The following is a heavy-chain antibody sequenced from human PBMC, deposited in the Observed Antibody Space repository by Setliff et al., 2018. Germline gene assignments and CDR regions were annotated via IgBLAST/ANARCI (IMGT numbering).Heavy chain of an antibody. Sequence: ASVTVSCQASGYILSRYGISWVRQAPGQGLQWMGWISSYNTDITNYAEKFQGRITMTTDTSTSAAYKELRGLRSDDTAIYYCAISTLSICSGGSCPNVFDVWGPGTLVTVSS. CDR1: GYILSRYG. D-gene: IGHD2-15*01. CDR3: AISTLSICSGGSCPNVFDV. CDR2: ISSYNTDIT. J-gene: IGHJ3*01. V-gene: IGHV1-18*01.